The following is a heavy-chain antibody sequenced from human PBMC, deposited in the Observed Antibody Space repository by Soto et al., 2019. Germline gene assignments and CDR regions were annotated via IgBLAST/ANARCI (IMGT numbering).Heavy chain of an antibody. CDR3: AREGSGRDYAYLQH. J-gene: IGHJ1*01. CDR1: GFTFSNYG. V-gene: IGHV3-33*01. D-gene: IGHD1-26*01. Sequence: QVQLVESGGGVVQPGRSLRLSCAASGFTFSNYGMHWVRQAPGKGLEWVALIWYDGSNKYYADSVTSRFTVSRDNSNETLYLQMNSLRAEDTAVYYCAREGSGRDYAYLQHWGQGSLVTVSS. CDR2: IWYDGSNK.